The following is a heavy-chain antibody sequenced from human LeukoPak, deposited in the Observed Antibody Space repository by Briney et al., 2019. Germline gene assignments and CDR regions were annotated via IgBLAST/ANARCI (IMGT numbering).Heavy chain of an antibody. D-gene: IGHD5-24*01. CDR2: IIPILGIA. CDR1: GGTFSSYA. V-gene: IGHV1-69*04. J-gene: IGHJ4*02. Sequence: SVKVSCKASGGTFSSYAISWVRQAPGQGLEWMGRIIPILGIANYAQKFQGRVTITADKSTSTAYMELSSLRAEDTAVYYCASADGHTITPLDYWGQGTQVTVSS. CDR3: ASADGHTITPLDY.